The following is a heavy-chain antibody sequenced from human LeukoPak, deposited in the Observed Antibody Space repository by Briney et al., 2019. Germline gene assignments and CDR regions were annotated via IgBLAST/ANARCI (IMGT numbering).Heavy chain of an antibody. CDR1: GGSISTYY. D-gene: IGHD3-10*01. CDR2: IYYSGTT. V-gene: IGHV4-59*01. J-gene: IGHJ4*02. Sequence: PSETLSLTCTVSGGSISTYYWSWIRQPPGKGLEWIAYIYYSGTTNYTPSLKSRVTISVGTSKNQFSLKLNSVTAADTAVYYCAGGAARGRPIDYWGQGTLVTVSS. CDR3: AGGAARGRPIDY.